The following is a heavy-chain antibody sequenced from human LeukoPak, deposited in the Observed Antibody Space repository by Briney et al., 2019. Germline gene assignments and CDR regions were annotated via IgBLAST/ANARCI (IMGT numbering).Heavy chain of an antibody. V-gene: IGHV3-48*04. CDR3: ARDAWDIAAAGHDAFDI. Sequence: GGSLRLSCAASGGTFSSYSMNWVRQAPGKGLEWVSYISSSSSTIYYADSVKGRFTISRDNAKNSLYLQMNSLRAEDTAVYSCARDAWDIAAAGHDAFDIWGQGTMVTVSS. D-gene: IGHD6-13*01. CDR2: ISSSSSTI. J-gene: IGHJ3*02. CDR1: GGTFSSYS.